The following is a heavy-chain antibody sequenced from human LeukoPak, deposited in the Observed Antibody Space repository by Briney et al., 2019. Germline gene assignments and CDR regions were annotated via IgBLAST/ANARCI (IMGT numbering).Heavy chain of an antibody. Sequence: EASVKVSCKASGYTFTSYGISWVRQAPGQGLEWMGWISAYNGNTNYAQKPQGRVTMTTDTSTSTAYMELRSLRFDDTAVYYCAREEVGSHLDYWGQGTLVTVSS. V-gene: IGHV1-18*01. CDR1: GYTFTSYG. CDR2: ISAYNGNT. CDR3: AREEVGSHLDY. D-gene: IGHD2-2*01. J-gene: IGHJ4*02.